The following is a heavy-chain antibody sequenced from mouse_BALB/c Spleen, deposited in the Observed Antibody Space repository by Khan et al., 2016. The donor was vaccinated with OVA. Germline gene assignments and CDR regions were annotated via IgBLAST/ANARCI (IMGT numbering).Heavy chain of an antibody. CDR3: DRDTTATPY. V-gene: IGHV2-9*02. CDR1: GFSLTSYG. J-gene: IGHJ3*01. D-gene: IGHD1-2*01. Sequence: QVQLKESGPGLVAPSQSLSITCTVSGFSLTSYGVHWVRQPPGKGLEWLGIIWAGGSKNYNSALMSRLSISKDNSKSQVFLKMNSLQTDDTAMEYCDRDTTATPYWGQGTLVTVSA. CDR2: IWAGGSK.